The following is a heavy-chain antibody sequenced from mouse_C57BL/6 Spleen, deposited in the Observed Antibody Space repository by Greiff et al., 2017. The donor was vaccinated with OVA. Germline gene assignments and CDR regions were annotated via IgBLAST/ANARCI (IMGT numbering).Heavy chain of an antibody. D-gene: IGHD1-1*01. Sequence: VKLVESDAELVKPGASVKISCKVSGYTFTDHTIHWMKQRPEQGLEWIGYIYPRDGSTKYNEKFKGKATLTADKSSSTAYMQLNSLTSEDSAVYVCARPYGSSYYAMDYWGQGTSVTVSS. CDR3: ARPYGSSYYAMDY. CDR2: IYPRDGST. V-gene: IGHV1-78*01. J-gene: IGHJ4*01. CDR1: GYTFTDHT.